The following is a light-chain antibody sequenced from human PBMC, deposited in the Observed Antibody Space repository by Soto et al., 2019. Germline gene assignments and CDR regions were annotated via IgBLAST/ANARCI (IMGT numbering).Light chain of an antibody. J-gene: IGKJ1*01. CDR1: QRVASD. V-gene: IGKV3-20*01. Sequence: VLTQSPCTLSLSPGEGATLSCRASQRVASDLAWYLQKPGQPPRLLIYDASIRATGIPDRISGSGSERDFTLTISRLEPEDAAVYYCQQYLNSPRTFGQGTRWISN. CDR2: DAS. CDR3: QQYLNSPRT.